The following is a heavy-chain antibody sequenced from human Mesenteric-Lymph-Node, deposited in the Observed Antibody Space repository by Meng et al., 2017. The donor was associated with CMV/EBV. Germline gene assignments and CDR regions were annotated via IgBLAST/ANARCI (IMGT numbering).Heavy chain of an antibody. D-gene: IGHD3-3*01. CDR2: ISSKASSYAT. V-gene: IGHV3-73*01. CDR1: SA. Sequence: SAMPWVRQASGKGLEWVGRISSKASSYATAYAASVTGRFTISRDDSKNTAYLQMNSLKTEDTAVYYCTRREDDFWSGYYAIIGWFDPWGQGTLVTVSS. CDR3: TRREDDFWSGYYAIIGWFDP. J-gene: IGHJ5*02.